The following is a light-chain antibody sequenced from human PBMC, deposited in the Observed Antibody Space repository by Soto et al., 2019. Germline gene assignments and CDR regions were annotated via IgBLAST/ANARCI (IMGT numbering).Light chain of an antibody. CDR3: HQSSSTPLT. CDR2: DAS. Sequence: DVQMTQSPSSLSASVGDSVTITCRASQSVFHHLSWFQQRPGKGPTLLIYDASSLHAGVPSRFSGSGYGTAFTLTISTVQPEDSAIYYCHQSSSTPLTFGGVTRVELK. J-gene: IGKJ4*01. V-gene: IGKV1-39*01. CDR1: QSVFHH.